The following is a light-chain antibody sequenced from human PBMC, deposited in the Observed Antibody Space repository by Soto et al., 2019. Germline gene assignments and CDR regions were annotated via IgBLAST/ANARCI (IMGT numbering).Light chain of an antibody. Sequence: DIQMTQSPSTLSASLGDRATITCRASQSISRWLAWYQQKPGKAPQALIYDASSLKSGVPSRFRGNGSGTEFTLTISSLKPEDFATYYCQQYNTYSTFGQGTRLDIK. CDR1: QSISRW. CDR3: QQYNTYST. J-gene: IGKJ5*01. CDR2: DAS. V-gene: IGKV1-5*01.